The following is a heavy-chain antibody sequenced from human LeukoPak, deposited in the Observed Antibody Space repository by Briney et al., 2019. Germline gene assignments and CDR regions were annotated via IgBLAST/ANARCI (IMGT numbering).Heavy chain of an antibody. CDR2: TYYSGST. D-gene: IGHD2-15*01. Sequence: SETLSLTCSVSGTSISSSSHYWGWIRQPPGKGLEWIGTTYYSGSTHYNSSLKSRITMSVDTSKNQVSLKLSSVTAADTAVYYCARHEAAPGGGYYGMDVWGQGTTVTVSS. V-gene: IGHV4-39*01. J-gene: IGHJ6*02. CDR1: GTSISSSSHY. CDR3: ARHEAAPGGGYYGMDV.